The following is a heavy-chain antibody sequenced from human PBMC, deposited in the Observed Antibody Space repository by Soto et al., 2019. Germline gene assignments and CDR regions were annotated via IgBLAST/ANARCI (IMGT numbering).Heavy chain of an antibody. V-gene: IGHV4-34*01. CDR3: ARGFRGYCSGGSCYSVVFYYYYYGMDV. D-gene: IGHD2-15*01. Sequence: PSETLSLTCAVYGGSFSGYYWSWIRQPPGKGLEWIGEINHSGSTNYNPSLKSRVTISVDTSKNQFSLKLSSVTAADTAVYYCARGFRGYCSGGSCYSVVFYYYYYGMDVWGQGTTVTVSS. CDR1: GGSFSGYY. J-gene: IGHJ6*02. CDR2: INHSGST.